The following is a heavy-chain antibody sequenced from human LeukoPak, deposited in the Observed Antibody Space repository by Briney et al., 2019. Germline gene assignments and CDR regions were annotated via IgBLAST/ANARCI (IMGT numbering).Heavy chain of an antibody. CDR1: GYTFTSYG. V-gene: IGHV1-18*01. D-gene: IGHD2-15*01. Sequence: ASVKVSCTGSGYTFTSYGISWVRQAPGQGLEWMGWISAYNGNTNYAQKLQGRVTMTTDTSTSTAYMELRSLRSDDTAVYYCARDQVAVSNWFDPWGQGTLVTVSS. J-gene: IGHJ5*02. CDR2: ISAYNGNT. CDR3: ARDQVAVSNWFDP.